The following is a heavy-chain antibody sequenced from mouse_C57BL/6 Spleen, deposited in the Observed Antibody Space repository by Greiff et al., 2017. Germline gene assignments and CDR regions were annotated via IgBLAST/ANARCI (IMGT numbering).Heavy chain of an antibody. CDR2: FYPGRGSI. CDR3: ARHEDSPNSNSGYFDV. CDR1: GYTFTEYT. Sequence: QVQLQQSGAELVKPGASVKLSCKASGYTFTEYTIHWVKQRSGQGLEWIGWFYPGRGSIKYNEKFKDKATLTADKSSSTVYMELSRLTSEDSAVXCCARHEDSPNSNSGYFDVGGTGTTVTVSA. V-gene: IGHV1-62-2*01. J-gene: IGHJ1*03. D-gene: IGHD2-5*01.